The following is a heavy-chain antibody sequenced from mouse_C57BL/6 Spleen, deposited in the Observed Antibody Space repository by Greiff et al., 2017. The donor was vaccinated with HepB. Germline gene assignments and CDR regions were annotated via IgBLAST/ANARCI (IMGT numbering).Heavy chain of an antibody. CDR2: IHPNSGST. CDR3: ARNDYDYVFDY. CDR1: GYTFTSYW. J-gene: IGHJ2*01. D-gene: IGHD2-4*01. Sequence: QVQLKQPGAELVKPGASVKLSCKASGYTFTSYWMHWVKQRPGQGLEWIGMIHPNSGSTNYNEKFKSKATLTVDKSSSTAYMQLSSLTSEDSAVYYCARNDYDYVFDYWGQGTTLTVSS. V-gene: IGHV1-64*01.